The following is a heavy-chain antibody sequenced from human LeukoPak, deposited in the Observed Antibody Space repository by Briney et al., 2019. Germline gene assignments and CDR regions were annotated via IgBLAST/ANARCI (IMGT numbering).Heavy chain of an antibody. CDR3: ARAGYSSGWYSLTYYYYGMDV. D-gene: IGHD6-19*01. Sequence: SETLSLTCAVYGGSFSGYYWGWIRQPPGKGLEWIGEINHSGSTNYNPSLKSRVTISVDTSKNQFSLKLSSVTAADTAVYYCARAGYSSGWYSLTYYYYGMDVWGQGTTVTVSS. CDR2: INHSGST. CDR1: GGSFSGYY. V-gene: IGHV4-34*01. J-gene: IGHJ6*02.